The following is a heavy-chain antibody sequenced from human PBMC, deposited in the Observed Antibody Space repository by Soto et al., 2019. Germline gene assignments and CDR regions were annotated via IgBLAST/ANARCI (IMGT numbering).Heavy chain of an antibody. CDR2: IYSGGST. CDR1: GFTVSSNY. Sequence: PGGSLSHSCAVSGFTVSSNYMSWVRQAPGKGLEWVSVIYSGGSTYYADSVKGRFTISRDNSKNTLYLQMNSLRAEDTAVYYCARDHEGYEKWASFDYWGQGTLVTVSS. J-gene: IGHJ4*02. CDR3: ARDHEGYEKWASFDY. V-gene: IGHV3-66*01. D-gene: IGHD5-12*01.